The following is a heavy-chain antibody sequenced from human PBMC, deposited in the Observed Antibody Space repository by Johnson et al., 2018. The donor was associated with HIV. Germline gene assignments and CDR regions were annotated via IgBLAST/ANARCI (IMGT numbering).Heavy chain of an antibody. CDR1: GFTFSSYW. CDR2: IKQDGSER. D-gene: IGHD2/OR15-2a*01. Sequence: VQLVESGVGLVQPGGSLRLSCEASGFTFSSYWMSWVRQAPGKGLEWVANIKQDGSERYYVDSMKGRFTISRDNAKNSLYLQMNSLRAEDTAVYYCAKALFSISWPYDAFDMWGQGTMVTVS. J-gene: IGHJ3*02. CDR3: AKALFSISWPYDAFDM. V-gene: IGHV3-7*05.